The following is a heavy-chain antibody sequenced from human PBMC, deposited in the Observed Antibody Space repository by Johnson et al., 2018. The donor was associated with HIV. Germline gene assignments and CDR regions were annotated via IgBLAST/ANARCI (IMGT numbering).Heavy chain of an antibody. V-gene: IGHV3-30*02. CDR3: AATDYYDSSGYYSREPDAFDI. J-gene: IGHJ3*02. D-gene: IGHD3-22*01. CDR1: GFTFSSYG. CDR2: IRYDGSNK. Sequence: QVQLVESGGGVVQPGRSLRLSCAASGFTFSSYGMHWVRQAPGKGLEWVAFIRYDGSNKYYADSVKGRFTISRDTSKNTLYLQMNSLRAEDTAVYYCAATDYYDSSGYYSREPDAFDIWGQGTMVTVSS.